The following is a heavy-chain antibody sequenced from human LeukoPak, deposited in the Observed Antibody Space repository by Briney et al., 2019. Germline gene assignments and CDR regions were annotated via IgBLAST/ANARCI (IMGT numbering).Heavy chain of an antibody. J-gene: IGHJ6*03. CDR1: GFTFSSYW. CDR2: IKQDGSEK. Sequence: PGGSLRLSCAASGFTFSSYWMSWVRQAPGKGLEWVANIKQDGSEKYYVDSVKGRFTISRDNAKNSLYLQMNSLRAEDTAVYYCARKISSSSEYYTDVWGKGTTVTVSS. D-gene: IGHD6-6*01. CDR3: ARKISSSSEYYTDV. V-gene: IGHV3-7*01.